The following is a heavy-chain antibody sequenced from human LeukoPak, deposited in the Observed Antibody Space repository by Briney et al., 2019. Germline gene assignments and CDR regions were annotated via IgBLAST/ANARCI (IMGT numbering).Heavy chain of an antibody. CDR1: NGSISPYF. CDR3: ARRQTYFDY. J-gene: IGHJ4*02. V-gene: IGHV4-59*08. Sequence: SETLSLTCTVSNGSISPYFWSWIRQPPGKGLEWIGYIYYSGSTKYNPSLKSRVTISLDTSKKQFSLKLSSVTAADTAPYYCARRQTYFDYWGQGTLVTVS. CDR2: IYYSGST.